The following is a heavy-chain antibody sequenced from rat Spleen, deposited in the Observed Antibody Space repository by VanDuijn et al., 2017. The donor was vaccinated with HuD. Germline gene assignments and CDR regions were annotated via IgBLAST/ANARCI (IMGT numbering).Heavy chain of an antibody. CDR2: IIYDGSST. V-gene: IGHV5-17*01. CDR1: GFTFSDYA. D-gene: IGHD1-12*02. CDR3: ARYYDGTSPFDY. J-gene: IGHJ2*01. Sequence: EVQLVESGGGLVQPRRSLKLSCAASGFTFSDYAMAWVRQAPKKGLEWVATIIYDGSSTYYRDSVKGRFTISRDNAKTTLFLQMDGLRSEDTATYFCARYYDGTSPFDYWGQGVMVTVSS.